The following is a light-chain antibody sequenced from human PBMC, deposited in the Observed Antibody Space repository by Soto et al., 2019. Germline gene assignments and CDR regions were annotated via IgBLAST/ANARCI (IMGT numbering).Light chain of an antibody. V-gene: IGKV1-39*01. CDR1: QNIYNS. CDR3: QQSYSTPRT. CDR2: AAS. Sequence: DIQMTQSPSSLSASLGDRVTITCRTSQNIYNSLNWYQQKAGRAPAVLIYAASSLQSGVPSRFSGSGSGTDFTLTISSLQPEDFATYYCQQSYSTPRTFGQGTKVDIK. J-gene: IGKJ1*01.